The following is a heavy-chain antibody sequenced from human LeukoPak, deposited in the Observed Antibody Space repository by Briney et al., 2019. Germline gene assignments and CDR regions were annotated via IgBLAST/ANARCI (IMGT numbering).Heavy chain of an antibody. CDR1: GFTFSSYW. D-gene: IGHD3-22*01. Sequence: PGGSLRLSCAASGFTFSSYWMHWVRQAPGKGLVWVSRINTDGSSTSYADSVKGRFTISRDNAKNTLYLQMNSLRAEDTAVYYCAREMAADSSGYYDYWGQGTLVTVSS. V-gene: IGHV3-74*01. CDR3: AREMAADSSGYYDY. J-gene: IGHJ4*02. CDR2: INTDGSST.